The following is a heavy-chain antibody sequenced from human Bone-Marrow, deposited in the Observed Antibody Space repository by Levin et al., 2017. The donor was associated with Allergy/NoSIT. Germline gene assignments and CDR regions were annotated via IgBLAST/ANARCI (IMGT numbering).Heavy chain of an antibody. Sequence: GESLKISCAASGFTFSSYGMHWVRQAPGKGLEWVAVIWYDGSNKYYADSVKGRFTISRDNSKNTLYLQMNSLRAEDTAVYYCARDSETSSGWYYYYYYMDVWGKGTTVTVSS. CDR1: GFTFSSYG. V-gene: IGHV3-33*01. J-gene: IGHJ6*03. CDR3: ARDSETSSGWYYYYYYMDV. D-gene: IGHD6-19*01. CDR2: IWYDGSNK.